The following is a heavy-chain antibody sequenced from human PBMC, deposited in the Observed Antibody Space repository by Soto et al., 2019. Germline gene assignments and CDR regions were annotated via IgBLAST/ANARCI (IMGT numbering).Heavy chain of an antibody. V-gene: IGHV3-74*01. J-gene: IGHJ4*02. D-gene: IGHD3-10*01. CDR2: INPDATTI. CDR3: ATAGSYRFDH. CDR1: GFTVSNYW. Sequence: GGSLRLSCATSGFTVSNYWIHWVRQAPGEGLVWVSRINPDATTINYADSVKGRFTVSRDNAKNTLYLQMNSLRAEDTAVYYCATAGSYRFDHWGQGTLVTVSS.